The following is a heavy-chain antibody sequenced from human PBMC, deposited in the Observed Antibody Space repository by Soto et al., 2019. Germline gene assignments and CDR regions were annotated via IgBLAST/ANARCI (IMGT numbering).Heavy chain of an antibody. V-gene: IGHV1-18*01. CDR3: ARDGGGGPDS. D-gene: IGHD3-3*01. J-gene: IGHJ4*02. CDR1: GYIFPSYG. Sequence: QVHMVQSGAEVKKPGASVKVSCKASGYIFPSYGISWVRQAPGQGLVWMGWISAHNGNTTYAQKFQGRVTMTPDTSTSTAHMELRGLRSDDTAVYYCARDGGGGPDSWGQGTLVTVSS. CDR2: ISAHNGNT.